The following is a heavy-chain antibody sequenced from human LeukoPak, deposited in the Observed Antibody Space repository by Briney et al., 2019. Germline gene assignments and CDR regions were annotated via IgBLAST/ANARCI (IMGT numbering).Heavy chain of an antibody. Sequence: GASVKVSCKASGYDFTNYAITWVRQAPGQGLEWVGWISPYNGQTNYAQNLQGRITMTTDTSTTTGYMELSSLRSEDTAVYYCARRGTWELPPTNYWGQGTLVTVSS. V-gene: IGHV1-18*01. J-gene: IGHJ4*02. D-gene: IGHD1-26*01. CDR2: ISPYNGQT. CDR1: GYDFTNYA. CDR3: ARRGTWELPPTNY.